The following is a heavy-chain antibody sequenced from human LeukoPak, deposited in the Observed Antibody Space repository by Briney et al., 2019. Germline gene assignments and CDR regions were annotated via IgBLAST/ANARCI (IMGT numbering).Heavy chain of an antibody. Sequence: GGSLRLSCAASGFTFCIYSMNWVRQAPGQGLEWVSSISSTSSYIYYADSVKGRFTISRDNSKNTLYLQMNSLRAEDTAVYYCARSGVVVAPRYYYGMDVWGQGTTVTVSS. D-gene: IGHD2-15*01. CDR2: ISSTSSYI. CDR1: GFTFCIYS. V-gene: IGHV3-21*01. J-gene: IGHJ6*02. CDR3: ARSGVVVAPRYYYGMDV.